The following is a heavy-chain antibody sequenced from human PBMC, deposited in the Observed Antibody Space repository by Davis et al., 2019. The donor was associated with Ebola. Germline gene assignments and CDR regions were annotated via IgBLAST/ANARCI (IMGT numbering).Heavy chain of an antibody. CDR2: IYYSGST. CDR1: GGSISSYY. V-gene: IGHV4-59*08. D-gene: IGHD6-13*01. Sequence: SETLSLTCTVSGGSISSYYWSWIRQPPGKGLEWIGYIYYSGSTNYNPSLKSRVTISVDTSKNQFSLKLSSVTAADTAVYYCARGGYDWGQGTLVTVSS. J-gene: IGHJ4*02. CDR3: ARGGYD.